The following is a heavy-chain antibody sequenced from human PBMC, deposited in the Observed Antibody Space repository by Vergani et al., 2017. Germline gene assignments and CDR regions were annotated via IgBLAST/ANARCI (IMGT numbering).Heavy chain of an antibody. J-gene: IGHJ4*02. CDR2: INAGNGNT. Sequence: QVQLVQSGAEVKKPGASVKVSCKASGYTFTSYAKHWVRQAPGQRLEWMGWINAGNGNTKYAQKFQGRVTITRDKSASTAYMELSRLRSEDTAVYYCARSAQWELLHFDYWGQGTLVTVSS. D-gene: IGHD1-26*01. CDR3: ARSAQWELLHFDY. CDR1: GYTFTSYA. V-gene: IGHV1-3*01.